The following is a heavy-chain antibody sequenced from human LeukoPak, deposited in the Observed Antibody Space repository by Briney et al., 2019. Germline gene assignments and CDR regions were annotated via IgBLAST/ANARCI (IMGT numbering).Heavy chain of an antibody. D-gene: IGHD6-13*01. CDR2: IPHTGTT. CDR1: GGSILTYS. V-gene: IGHV4-59*08. Sequence: SETLSLTCIVSGGSILTYSWNWIRQSPGKGLEWIGYIPHTGTTSYRSSLKSRVTISVDTSKNQFSLKLGSVTAADTAVYYCARRGGSSWPLDYWGQGTLVTVSS. J-gene: IGHJ4*02. CDR3: ARRGGSSWPLDY.